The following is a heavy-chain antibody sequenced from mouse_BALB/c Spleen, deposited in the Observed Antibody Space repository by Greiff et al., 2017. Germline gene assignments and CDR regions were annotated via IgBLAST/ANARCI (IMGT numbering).Heavy chain of an antibody. Sequence: VQLQQSGAELVKPGASVKLSCTASGFNIKDTYMHWVKQRPEQGLEWIGRIDPANGNTKYDPKFQGKATITADTSSNTAYLQLSSLTSEDSAVYFCARWGYYGSSYYAMDYWGQGTSVTVSS. CDR3: ARWGYYGSSYYAMDY. CDR2: IDPANGNT. D-gene: IGHD1-1*01. J-gene: IGHJ4*01. V-gene: IGHV14-3*02. CDR1: GFNIKDTY.